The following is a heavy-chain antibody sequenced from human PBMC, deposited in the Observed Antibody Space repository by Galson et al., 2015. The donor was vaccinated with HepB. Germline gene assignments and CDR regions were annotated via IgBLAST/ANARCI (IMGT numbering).Heavy chain of an antibody. CDR3: ARGGATPMILSF. D-gene: IGHD3-16*01. CDR1: GGSLTNYY. Sequence: ETLSLTCAVYGGSLTNYYWSWIRQSPGKGLEWIAEINHSGRSNYNPSLKSPVTISVGTSKNQFYLNMRSMADADIAVYFCARGGATPMILSFWGQGTPVTVSS. J-gene: IGHJ4*02. V-gene: IGHV4-34*01. CDR2: INHSGRS.